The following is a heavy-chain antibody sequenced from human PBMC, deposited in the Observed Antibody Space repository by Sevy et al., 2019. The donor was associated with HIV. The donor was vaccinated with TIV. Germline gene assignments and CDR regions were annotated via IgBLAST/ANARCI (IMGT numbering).Heavy chain of an antibody. Sequence: SETLSLTCAVYGGSFSGYYWSWIRQPPGKGLEWIGEINHSGSTNYNPSLKSRVTISVDTSKNQVSLKLSSVNAADTAVYYCARGGNYYDSSGYYYFDYWGQGTLVTVSS. CDR3: ARGGNYYDSSGYYYFDY. CDR1: GGSFSGYY. J-gene: IGHJ4*02. CDR2: INHSGST. V-gene: IGHV4-34*01. D-gene: IGHD3-22*01.